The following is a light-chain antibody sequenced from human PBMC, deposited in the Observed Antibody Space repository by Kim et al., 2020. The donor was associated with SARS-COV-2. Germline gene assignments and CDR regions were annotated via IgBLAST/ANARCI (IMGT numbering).Light chain of an antibody. CDR3: QKCDSAPWT. CDR1: KDISNY. Sequence: GDRVTITGRASKDISNYLAWFQLKPGKAPKLLIYAASALQPGVPSRFSGSGSGTDFTLTVTSLQPEDVATYYCQKCDSAPWTFGQGTKVDIK. CDR2: AAS. V-gene: IGKV1-27*01. J-gene: IGKJ1*01.